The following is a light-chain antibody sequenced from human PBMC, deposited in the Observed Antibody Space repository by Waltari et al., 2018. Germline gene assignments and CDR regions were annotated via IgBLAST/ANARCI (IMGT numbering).Light chain of an antibody. CDR3: QAWDNSAVV. CDR2: QDT. CDR1: DLEDYY. J-gene: IGLJ2*01. Sequence: SYKLTQPPSLSVSPGQTASITCSGDDLEDYYVAWYQQRPGQSPFLLIYQDTKRPSGIPERFSGSNSGNTATLTIRETQTIDDADYYCQAWDNSAVVFGGGTTLTVL. V-gene: IGLV3-1*01.